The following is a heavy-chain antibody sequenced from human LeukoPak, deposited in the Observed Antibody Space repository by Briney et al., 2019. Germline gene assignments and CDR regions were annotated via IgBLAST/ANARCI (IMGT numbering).Heavy chain of an antibody. Sequence: SETLSLTCTVSGGSISTSNYYWGWIRQPPGKGLEWIGSIYYSGSTYYNPSLKSRVTISVDTSKNQFSLKLSSVTAADTAVYYCASLYSSGWFDSWGQGTLVTVSS. CDR3: ASLYSSGWFDS. J-gene: IGHJ5*01. CDR2: IYYSGST. D-gene: IGHD6-19*01. CDR1: GGSISTSNYY. V-gene: IGHV4-39*07.